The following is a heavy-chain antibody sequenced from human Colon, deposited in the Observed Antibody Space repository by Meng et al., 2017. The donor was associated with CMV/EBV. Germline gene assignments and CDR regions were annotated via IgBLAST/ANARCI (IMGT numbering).Heavy chain of an antibody. CDR1: GGSFTGHY. CDR2: VNYSESI. J-gene: IGHJ4*02. D-gene: IGHD3-10*01. CDR3: ARRVGSGKYYFDY. Sequence: QVQLQLWGSGVLKPSETLSLTCAVYGGSFTGHYCSWIRQPPGKGLAWIGEVNYSESINYNPSLKSRVTISVDTSKNQCSLKLRSVTAADGAVYYCARRVGSGKYYFDYWSQGNLVTVSS. V-gene: IGHV4-34*02.